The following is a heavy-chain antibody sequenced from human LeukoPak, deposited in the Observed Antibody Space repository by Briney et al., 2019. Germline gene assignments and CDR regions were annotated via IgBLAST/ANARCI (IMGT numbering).Heavy chain of an antibody. V-gene: IGHV3-9*01. D-gene: IGHD5-12*01. CDR1: RFTFDDYA. Sequence: PGGSLRLSCAASRFTFDDYAMHWVRQAPGKGLEWVSGISWNSGSIGYADSVKGRFTISRDNAKNSLYLQMNSLRAEDTALYYCARGRYRWLRLPGYYYYYYMDVWGKGTTVTVSS. J-gene: IGHJ6*03. CDR2: ISWNSGSI. CDR3: ARGRYRWLRLPGYYYYYYMDV.